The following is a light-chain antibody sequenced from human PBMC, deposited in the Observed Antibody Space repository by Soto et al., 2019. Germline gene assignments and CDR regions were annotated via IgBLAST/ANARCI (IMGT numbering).Light chain of an antibody. V-gene: IGLV1-51*01. CDR2: DDN. CDR1: SSNVGGNS. Sequence: QSALTQPPSVSAAPGQKVTSSCSGSSSNVGGNSVSWYQQLPGTAPKLLIYDDNKRPSGIPDRCSGSKSGTSATLGITGFQTGDEADYYCGSWDSSLSAYVFGTGTKVTVL. CDR3: GSWDSSLSAYV. J-gene: IGLJ1*01.